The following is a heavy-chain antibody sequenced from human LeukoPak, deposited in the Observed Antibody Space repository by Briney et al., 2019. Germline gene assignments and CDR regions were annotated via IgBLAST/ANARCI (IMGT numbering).Heavy chain of an antibody. CDR2: IKQDGSEK. V-gene: IGHV3-7*01. D-gene: IGHD2-21*01. Sequence: GGSLRLSCAASGFTFSSYWMSWVRQAPGKGLEWVANIKQDGSEKYYVDSVKGRFTISKDNAKNSLYLQMNSLRVEDPAVYYCARVVFPSRDSDYWGQGTLVTVSS. J-gene: IGHJ4*02. CDR1: GFTFSSYW. CDR3: ARVVFPSRDSDY.